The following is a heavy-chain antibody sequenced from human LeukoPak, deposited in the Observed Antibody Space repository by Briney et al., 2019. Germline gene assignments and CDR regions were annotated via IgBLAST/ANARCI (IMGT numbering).Heavy chain of an antibody. D-gene: IGHD6-19*01. J-gene: IGHJ4*02. CDR1: GGSFSGNY. CDR3: ARAGYSSGWFDY. Sequence: SETLSITCAVYGGSFSGNYWSWIRQPPGKGLEWIGQINHSGSTNYNPSLKSRVTISVDTSKNQFSLKLSSVTAADTAVYYCARAGYSSGWFDYWGQGTLVTASS. V-gene: IGHV4-34*01. CDR2: INHSGST.